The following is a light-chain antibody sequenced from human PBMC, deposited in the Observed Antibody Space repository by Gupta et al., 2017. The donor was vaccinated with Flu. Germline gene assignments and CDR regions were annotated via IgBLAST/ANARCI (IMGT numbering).Light chain of an antibody. CDR1: QSGLYSHDNKNY. CDR2: WAS. Sequence: DIVMTQSPDSLAVSLGERATINCKSSQSGLYSHDNKNYLAWYQQKPGQPPKVLIYWASTREAGVPDRFSGSGYGKDFTLTISSRQAEDVAVYYCQQHENSAPLTFGGGTKVDIK. V-gene: IGKV4-1*01. J-gene: IGKJ4*01. CDR3: QQHENSAPLT.